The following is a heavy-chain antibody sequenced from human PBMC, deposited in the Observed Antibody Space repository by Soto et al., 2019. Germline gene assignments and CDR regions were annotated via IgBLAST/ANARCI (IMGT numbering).Heavy chain of an antibody. CDR1: GYTFSNYG. CDR3: ARVVPGAEAWFGP. CDR2: ISLYSDGT. V-gene: IGHV1-18*01. Sequence: ASVKVSCKTSGYTFSNYGITRVRQAPGQPLEWLGWISLYSDGTNYAQKFQGRVSMTTDTSTTTAYMELRSLRSDDTAVYYCARVVPGAEAWFGPWGQGTLVTVSS. D-gene: IGHD2-2*01. J-gene: IGHJ5*02.